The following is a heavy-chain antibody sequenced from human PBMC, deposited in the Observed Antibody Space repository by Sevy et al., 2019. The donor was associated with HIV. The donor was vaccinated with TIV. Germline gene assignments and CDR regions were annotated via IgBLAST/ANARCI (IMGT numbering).Heavy chain of an antibody. Sequence: SETLSLTCSVSGGSISGYSWSWIRQPPGKDLEWIGYVFYTGSTNYNPSLKSRVTISVDTSNNKFSLKMRSVTSADTAVYYCAGDRYCGGGSCFDWYFDFWGRGTLVTVSS. CDR1: GGSISGYS. CDR3: AGDRYCGGGSCFDWYFDF. CDR2: VFYTGST. D-gene: IGHD2-15*01. V-gene: IGHV4-59*01. J-gene: IGHJ2*01.